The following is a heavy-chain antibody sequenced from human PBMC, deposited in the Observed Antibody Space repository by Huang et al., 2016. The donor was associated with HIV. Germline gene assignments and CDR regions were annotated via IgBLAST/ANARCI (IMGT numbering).Heavy chain of an antibody. Sequence: QVQLVQSGAEVKKPGASVKVSCKASGYTFTSYDINWGRQATGKGLEWMGWMNPNNGNTGDAQKFQGRVTMTRNTSISTAYMELSSLRSEDTAVYYCARSSSSWSNWFDPWGQGTLVTVSS. CDR2: MNPNNGNT. CDR3: ARSSSSWSNWFDP. CDR1: GYTFTSYD. V-gene: IGHV1-8*01. J-gene: IGHJ5*02. D-gene: IGHD6-13*01.